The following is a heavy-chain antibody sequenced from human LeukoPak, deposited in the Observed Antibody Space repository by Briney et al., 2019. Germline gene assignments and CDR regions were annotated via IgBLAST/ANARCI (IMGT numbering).Heavy chain of an antibody. Sequence: GGSLRLSCAAFGFTFSSYWMSWVRQAPGKGLEWVANIKQDGSEKYYVDSVKGRFTISRDNAKNSLYLQMNSLRAEDTAVYYCAKAGNDFWSGYYIHYFDYWGQGTLVTVSS. CDR2: IKQDGSEK. CDR3: AKAGNDFWSGYYIHYFDY. CDR1: GFTFSSYW. D-gene: IGHD3-3*01. J-gene: IGHJ4*02. V-gene: IGHV3-7*01.